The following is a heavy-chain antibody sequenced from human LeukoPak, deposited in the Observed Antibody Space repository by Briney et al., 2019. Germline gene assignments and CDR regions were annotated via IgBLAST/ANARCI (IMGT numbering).Heavy chain of an antibody. CDR2: INPNSGGT. D-gene: IGHD3-22*01. Sequence: EASVKVSCKASGYTFTGYYMHWVRQAPGQGLEWMGWINPNSGGTNYAQKFQGRVSMTRDTSISTAYMELSRLRSDDTAVYYCARADYYDTSAYYHTPLIDYWGQGTLVTVSS. CDR1: GYTFTGYY. V-gene: IGHV1-2*02. CDR3: ARADYYDTSAYYHTPLIDY. J-gene: IGHJ4*02.